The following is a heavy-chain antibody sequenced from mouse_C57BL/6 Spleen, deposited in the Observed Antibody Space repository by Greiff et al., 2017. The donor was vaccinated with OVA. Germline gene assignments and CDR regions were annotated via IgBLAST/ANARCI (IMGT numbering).Heavy chain of an antibody. CDR3: ARFYDGYPRDDAMDY. CDR1: GYTFTDYY. Sequence: QVQLQQSGPELVKPGASVKISCKASGYTFTDYYINWVKQRPGQGLEWIGWIFPGSGSTYYNEPFKGKATLTVDKSSSTAYMLLSSLTSEDSAVYFCARFYDGYPRDDAMDYWGQGTSVTVSS. J-gene: IGHJ4*01. CDR2: IFPGSGST. V-gene: IGHV1-75*01. D-gene: IGHD2-3*01.